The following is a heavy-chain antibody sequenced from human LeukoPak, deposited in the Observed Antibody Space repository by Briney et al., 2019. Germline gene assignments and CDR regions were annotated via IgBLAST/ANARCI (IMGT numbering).Heavy chain of an antibody. CDR2: ISSSSSYT. J-gene: IGHJ4*02. V-gene: IGHV3-11*06. CDR1: GFTFSDYY. Sequence: PGGSLRLSCAASGFTFSDYYMSWIRQAPGKGLEWVSYISSSSSYTNYAGSVKGRFTISRDNAKNSLYLQMNSLRAEDTPVYYCGRGGTSGYDWGTFDNWGQGTLLTVP. CDR3: GRGGTSGYDWGTFDN. D-gene: IGHD5-12*01.